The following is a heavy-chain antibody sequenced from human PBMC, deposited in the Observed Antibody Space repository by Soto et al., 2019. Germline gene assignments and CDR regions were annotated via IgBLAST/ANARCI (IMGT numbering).Heavy chain of an antibody. Sequence: GGSLRLSCAASGFTFSSYAMSWVRQAPGKGLEWVSAISGSGGSTYYADSVKGRITISRDNSKNPMNLQMNSLRAEDSGVYDCAKPKGELTGDIWDCLDYWGQGTPVTVSS. CDR3: AKPKGELTGDIWDCLDY. D-gene: IGHD7-27*01. CDR1: GFTFSSYA. V-gene: IGHV3-23*01. CDR2: ISGSGGST. J-gene: IGHJ4*02.